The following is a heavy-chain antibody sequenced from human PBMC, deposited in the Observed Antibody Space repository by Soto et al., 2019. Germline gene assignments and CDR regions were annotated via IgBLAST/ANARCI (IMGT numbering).Heavy chain of an antibody. V-gene: IGHV4-61*08. Sequence: PSETLSLTCTVSGGSVSSGDYFWSWLRQSPGKRLEWIAYIYYSGSTNYNPSLKSRATISVDTSKSQVSLTLTSMTAADAALYYCARSPNYYYYGFDVWGQGTAVTVS. CDR1: GGSVSSGDYF. CDR3: ARSPNYYYYGFDV. CDR2: IYYSGST. J-gene: IGHJ6*02. D-gene: IGHD3-10*01.